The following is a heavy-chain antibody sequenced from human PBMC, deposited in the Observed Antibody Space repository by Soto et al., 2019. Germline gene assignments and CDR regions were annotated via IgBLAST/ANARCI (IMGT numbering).Heavy chain of an antibody. Sequence: PGGSLRLSCAASGFTVSSNYMSWVRQAPGKGLEWVSVIYSGGSTYYADSVKGRFTISRDNSKNTLYLQMNSLRAEDTAVYYCARGEDPLLRGNDYWGQGTLVTVSS. V-gene: IGHV3-66*01. D-gene: IGHD3-10*01. CDR2: IYSGGST. CDR3: ARGEDPLLRGNDY. J-gene: IGHJ4*02. CDR1: GFTVSSNY.